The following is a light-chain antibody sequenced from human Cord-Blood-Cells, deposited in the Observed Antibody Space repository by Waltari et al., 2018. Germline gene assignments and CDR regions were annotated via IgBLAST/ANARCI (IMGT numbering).Light chain of an antibody. V-gene: IGLV2-11*01. CDR1: SSDVGGYNY. J-gene: IGLJ1*01. Sequence: QSALTQPRSVSGSPGQSVTIPCTGTSSDVGGYNYVSWYQQHPGKAPKLMIYDVSKWPSGVPDRFSGSKSGNTASLTISGLQAEDEADYYCCSYAGSYTFYVFGTGTKVTVL. CDR2: DVS. CDR3: CSYAGSYTFYV.